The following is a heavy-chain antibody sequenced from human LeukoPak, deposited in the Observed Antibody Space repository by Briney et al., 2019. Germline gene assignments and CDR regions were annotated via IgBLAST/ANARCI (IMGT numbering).Heavy chain of an antibody. V-gene: IGHV3-30*02. CDR3: AKVAPSTPYGMDV. Sequence: GGPLRLSCAASGFTFSSYGMHWVRQAPGKGLEWVAFIRYDGSNKYYADSVKGRFTISRDNSKNTLYLQMNSLRAEDTAVYYCAKVAPSTPYGMDVWGQGTTVTVSS. J-gene: IGHJ6*02. CDR2: IRYDGSNK. CDR1: GFTFSSYG.